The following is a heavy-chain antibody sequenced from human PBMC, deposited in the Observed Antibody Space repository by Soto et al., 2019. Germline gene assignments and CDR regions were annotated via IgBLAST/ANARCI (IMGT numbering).Heavy chain of an antibody. J-gene: IGHJ6*02. Sequence: VQLVESGGGLVKPGGSLRLSCAASGFTFSSYSMNWVRQAPGKGLEWVAVIWYDGSNKYYADSVKGRFTISRDNSKNTLYLQMNSLRAEDTAVYYCARDEYYDIFALYGMDVWGQGTTVTVSS. V-gene: IGHV3-33*08. CDR1: GFTFSSYS. D-gene: IGHD3-9*01. CDR3: ARDEYYDIFALYGMDV. CDR2: IWYDGSNK.